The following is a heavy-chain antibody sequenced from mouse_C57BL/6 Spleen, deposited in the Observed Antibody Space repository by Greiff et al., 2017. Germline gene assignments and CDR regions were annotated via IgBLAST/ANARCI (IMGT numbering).Heavy chain of an antibody. Sequence: QVQLQQPGAELVKPGASVKLSCKASGYTFTSYWMHWVKQRPGQGLEWIGMIHPNSGSTNYNENFKSKATLTVDKSSSTAYMQLSSLTSEDSAVYYCARAYYRYAMDYWGQGTSVTVSS. V-gene: IGHV1-64*01. J-gene: IGHJ4*01. CDR1: GYTFTSYW. CDR2: IHPNSGST. D-gene: IGHD2-14*01. CDR3: ARAYYRYAMDY.